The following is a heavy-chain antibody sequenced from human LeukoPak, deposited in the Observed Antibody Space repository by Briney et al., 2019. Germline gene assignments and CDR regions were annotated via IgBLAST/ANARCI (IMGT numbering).Heavy chain of an antibody. J-gene: IGHJ4*02. V-gene: IGHV1-2*04. CDR2: INPNSGGT. CDR3: ARSDPTYSSGWYVGFDY. D-gene: IGHD6-19*01. CDR1: GYTFTGYY. Sequence: ASVKVSCKASGYTFTGYYVHWVRQAPGQGLEWMGWINPNSGGTNYAQKFQGWVTMTRDTSISTAYMELSRLRSDDTAVYYCARSDPTYSSGWYVGFDYWGQGTLVTVSS.